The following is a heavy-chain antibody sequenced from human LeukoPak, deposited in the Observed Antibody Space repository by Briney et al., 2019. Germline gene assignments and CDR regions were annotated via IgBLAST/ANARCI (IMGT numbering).Heavy chain of an antibody. D-gene: IGHD2-15*01. Sequence: ASVNLSCKASGYTFTDYYIHWVRHAPGQGLEWMGWINPNSGVTSYAQKFQGRVTMTRDTSISTAYMDLSRLRSDGTAMYYCARWGGGTPPYFDYWGQGTLVTVSS. CDR3: ARWGGGTPPYFDY. CDR1: GYTFTDYY. V-gene: IGHV1-2*02. CDR2: INPNSGVT. J-gene: IGHJ4*02.